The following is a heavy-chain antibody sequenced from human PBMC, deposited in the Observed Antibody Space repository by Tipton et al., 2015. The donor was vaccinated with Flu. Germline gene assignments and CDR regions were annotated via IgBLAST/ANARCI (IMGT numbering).Heavy chain of an antibody. J-gene: IGHJ5*02. V-gene: IGHV4-59*01. CDR1: GGSISSYY. D-gene: IGHD3-9*01. CDR2: IYYSGST. CDR3: ARDARYYDILTGYYNWFDP. Sequence: TLSLTCTVSGGSISSYYWSWIRQPPGKGLEWIGYIYYSGSTNYNPSLKSRVTISVDTSKNQFSLKLSSVTAADTAVYYCARDARYYDILTGYYNWFDPWGQGTLVTVSS.